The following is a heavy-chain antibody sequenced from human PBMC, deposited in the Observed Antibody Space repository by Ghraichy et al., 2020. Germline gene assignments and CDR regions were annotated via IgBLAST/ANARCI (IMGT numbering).Heavy chain of an antibody. CDR3: ARVPLRWSGYAPDGFDI. J-gene: IGHJ3*02. CDR2: IYYSEST. V-gene: IGHV4-59*01. CDR1: GGSISSYY. D-gene: IGHD5-12*01. Sequence: SETLSLTCTVSGGSISSYYWSWIRHPPGKGMEWISYIYYSESTNYNPSLESRITISGDTSKNQFSLKLSSVTAADTAVDYCARVPLRWSGYAPDGFDIWGQGTMVTVSS.